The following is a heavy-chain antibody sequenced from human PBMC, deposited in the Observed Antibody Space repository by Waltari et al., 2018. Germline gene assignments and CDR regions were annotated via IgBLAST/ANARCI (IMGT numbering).Heavy chain of an antibody. J-gene: IGHJ6*02. CDR1: GYTLTELS. Sequence: QVQLVQSGAEVKKPGASVKVSCKVSGYTLTELSMHWVRQAPGKGLEWMGGFDPEDGETIYAQKFQGRVTMTEDTSTDTAYMELSSLRSEDTAVYYCATKDTTVTTDATDYYYGMYVWGQGTTVTVSS. D-gene: IGHD4-17*01. CDR3: ATKDTTVTTDATDYYYGMYV. V-gene: IGHV1-24*01. CDR2: FDPEDGET.